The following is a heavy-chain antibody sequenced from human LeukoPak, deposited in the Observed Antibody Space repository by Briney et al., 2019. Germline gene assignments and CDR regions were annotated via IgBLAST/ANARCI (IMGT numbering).Heavy chain of an antibody. J-gene: IGHJ6*02. CDR3: ARCGGYCSSTSCKYYYYYGMDV. V-gene: IGHV4-4*02. CDR2: IYHSGST. D-gene: IGHD2-2*01. CDR1: GGSISSSNW. Sequence: SETLSLTCAVSGGSISSSNWWSWVRQPPGKGLEWIGEIYHSGSTNYNPSLKSRVTISVDKPKNQFSLKLSSVTAADTAVYYCARCGGYCSSTSCKYYYYYGMDVWGQGTTVTVSS.